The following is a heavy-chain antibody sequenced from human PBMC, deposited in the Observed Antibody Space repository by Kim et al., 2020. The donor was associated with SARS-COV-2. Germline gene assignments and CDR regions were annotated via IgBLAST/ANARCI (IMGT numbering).Heavy chain of an antibody. D-gene: IGHD4-17*01. CDR3: ARGGTSVNGFDY. Sequence: NYNPSLKSRVTISVDTSKNQFSLSLNSVSAADTAFYYCARGGTSVNGFDYWGQGTLVTVSS. V-gene: IGHV4-59*09. J-gene: IGHJ4*02.